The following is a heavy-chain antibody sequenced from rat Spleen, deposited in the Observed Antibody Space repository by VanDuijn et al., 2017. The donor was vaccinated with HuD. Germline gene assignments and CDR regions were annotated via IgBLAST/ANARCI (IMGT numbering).Heavy chain of an antibody. CDR3: ARHDYSRYDAMDA. CDR2: IWTGGST. J-gene: IGHJ4*01. V-gene: IGHV2-30*01. CDR1: GFSLTSYN. D-gene: IGHD1-2*01. Sequence: QVQLKESGPGLVQPSQTLSLTCTVSGFSLTSYNVHWVRQPTGKGLEWMGVIWTGGSTDYNSALKSRLSISRDTSKSQVFLKMNSLRPEDTGTYYCARHDYSRYDAMDAWGQGASVTVSS.